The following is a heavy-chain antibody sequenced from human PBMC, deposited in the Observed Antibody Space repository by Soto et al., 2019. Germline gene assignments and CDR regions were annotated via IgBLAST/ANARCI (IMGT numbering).Heavy chain of an antibody. V-gene: IGHV5-51*01. Sequence: GESLKISCKGSGSSFTSYWIGWGRQMPGKGLEWMGIIYPGDTNTRYGPSFQGQVTISAAKSISTAYLQWSSLKASDTAMYYGARVLWFGEFSDDAFDIWGQGTMVTVSS. CDR2: IYPGDTNT. J-gene: IGHJ3*02. D-gene: IGHD3-10*01. CDR1: GSSFTSYW. CDR3: ARVLWFGEFSDDAFDI.